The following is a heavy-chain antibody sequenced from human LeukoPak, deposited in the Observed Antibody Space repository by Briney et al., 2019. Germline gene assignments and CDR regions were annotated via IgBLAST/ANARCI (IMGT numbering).Heavy chain of an antibody. J-gene: IGHJ4*02. CDR3: AREMGTVSKAFSFDY. Sequence: GGSLRLSCAASGFTFDDYAMHWVRQAPGKGLEWVSGISWNSGSIGYADSVKGRFTISRDNSKNTLYLQMNSLRVEDTAVYYCAREMGTVSKAFSFDYWGQGTLVTVSS. CDR2: ISWNSGSI. CDR1: GFTFDDYA. D-gene: IGHD5-24*01. V-gene: IGHV3-9*01.